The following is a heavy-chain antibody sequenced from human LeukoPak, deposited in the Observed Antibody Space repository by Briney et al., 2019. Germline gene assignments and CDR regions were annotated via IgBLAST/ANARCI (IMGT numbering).Heavy chain of an antibody. CDR3: ARHPGRLFDY. CDR2: IYYSGNT. V-gene: IGHV4-39*01. Sequence: SETLSLTCTISGGSISSSSFYWGWIRQPPGKGLEWIGSIYYSGNTYYNPSLKSRVSISVDTSKNQFSLKLSSVTAADTAVYYCARHPGRLFDYWGQGTLVTVSS. CDR1: GGSISSSSFY. J-gene: IGHJ4*02.